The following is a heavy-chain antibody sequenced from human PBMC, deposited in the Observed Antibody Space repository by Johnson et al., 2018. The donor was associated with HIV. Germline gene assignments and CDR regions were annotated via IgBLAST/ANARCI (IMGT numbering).Heavy chain of an antibody. CDR1: GFTLNSHG. J-gene: IGHJ3*02. CDR2: IWYDGTNK. D-gene: IGHD3-16*01. CDR3: AKDMGVTHAFDI. V-gene: IGHV3-33*06. Sequence: QVQLVESGGGVVRPGGSLRLSCAASGFTLNSHGMHWVRQAPGKGLEWVAVIWYDGTNKYYTDSVKGRFTISRDNSKNTLFLHMNSLRAEDTAVYHCAKDMGVTHAFDIWGQGTMVTVSS.